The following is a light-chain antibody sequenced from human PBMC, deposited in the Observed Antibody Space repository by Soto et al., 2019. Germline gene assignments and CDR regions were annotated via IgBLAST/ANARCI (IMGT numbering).Light chain of an antibody. CDR1: SSDVGGYNF. CDR3: SSYAGTSIPVV. CDR2: DVS. Sequence: QSVLTQPPSASGSPGQSVTISCTGSSSDVGGYNFVSWYQQHPGKAPKLTIYDVSERPSGVPDRFSGSKSGNTASLTVSGLQADDEADYYCSSYAGTSIPVVFGGGTKLTVL. V-gene: IGLV2-8*01. J-gene: IGLJ2*01.